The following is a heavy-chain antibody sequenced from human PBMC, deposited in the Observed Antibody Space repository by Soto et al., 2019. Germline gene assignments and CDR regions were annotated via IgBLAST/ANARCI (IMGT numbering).Heavy chain of an antibody. CDR2: LYYGRSA. J-gene: IGHJ4*02. CDR3: ALRSMAVVPEY. V-gene: IGHV4-59*01. CDR1: GDSISSYY. Sequence: QVQLQESGPGLVKPSETLSLTCAVSGDSISSYYCMWIRQPPGKGLESIGYLYYGRSANHNPSLKSRVTFSVDTSTNQCSLTLSSMTAADTAVYYCALRSMAVVPEYWGQGTLVTVSS. D-gene: IGHD3-22*01.